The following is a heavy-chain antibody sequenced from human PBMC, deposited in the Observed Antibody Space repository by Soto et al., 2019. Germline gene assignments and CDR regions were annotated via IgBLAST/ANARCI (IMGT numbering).Heavy chain of an antibody. CDR2: IYLSGFT. CDR3: ARHLRYCSGGSCYNHAFDI. CDR1: GGSITSSKHY. Sequence: SETLSLTCTVSGGSITSSKHYWSWIRQHPGKGLEWIGYIYLSGFTYSNPSLKSRVTMSIDTSKNQFSLKLSPVTAADTAVYYCARHLRYCSGGSCYNHAFDIWGQGTMVTVSS. V-gene: IGHV4-30-4*08. J-gene: IGHJ3*02. D-gene: IGHD2-15*01.